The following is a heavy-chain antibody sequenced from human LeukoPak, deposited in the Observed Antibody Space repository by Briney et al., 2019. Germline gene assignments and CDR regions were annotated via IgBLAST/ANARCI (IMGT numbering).Heavy chain of an antibody. V-gene: IGHV1-2*02. Sequence: ASVSVSCKASVYTFTGYYMHWVRQAPGQGLEWMGWINPNSGGTNYAQKFQGRVTMTRDTSISTAYMELSRLRSDDTAVYYCASAYEAAAAKSDAFDIWGQGTMVTVSS. CDR2: INPNSGGT. CDR3: ASAYEAAAAKSDAFDI. CDR1: VYTFTGYY. J-gene: IGHJ3*02. D-gene: IGHD6-13*01.